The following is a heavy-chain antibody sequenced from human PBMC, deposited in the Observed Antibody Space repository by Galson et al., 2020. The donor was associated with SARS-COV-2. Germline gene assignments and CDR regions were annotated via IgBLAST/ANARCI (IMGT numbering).Heavy chain of an antibody. Sequence: GGSMRLSCAASGFTFSSYGMHWVRQAPGKGLEWVAVIWYDGSNKYYADSVKGRLTISRDNSKNTLYLQMNSLRAEDTAVYYCARAYGGSYGGGFDYWGQGTLFTVSS. J-gene: IGHJ4*02. V-gene: IGHV3-30*19. CDR2: IWYDGSNK. D-gene: IGHD1-26*01. CDR3: ARAYGGSYGGGFDY. CDR1: GFTFSSYG.